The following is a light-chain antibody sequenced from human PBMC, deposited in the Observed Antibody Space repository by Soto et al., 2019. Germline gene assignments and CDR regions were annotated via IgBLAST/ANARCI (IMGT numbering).Light chain of an antibody. V-gene: IGKV2-28*01. CDR2: LGS. J-gene: IGKJ1*01. Sequence: DIVMTQSPLSLPVTPGEPASISCRSSQSLLHSNGYNYLDWYLQKPGQSPQLLIYLGSNRASGVPDRFSGSGSGIDFTLKISGVEAEDVGVYYWMQALQTPWTFGQGTKVEIK. CDR1: QSLLHSNGYNY. CDR3: MQALQTPWT.